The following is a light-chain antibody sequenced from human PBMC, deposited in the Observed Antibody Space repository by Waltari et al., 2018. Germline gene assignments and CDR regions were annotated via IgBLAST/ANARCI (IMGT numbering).Light chain of an antibody. J-gene: IGLJ2*01. CDR3: AAWDDSLSGRV. CDR1: SSNIGSNY. CDR2: RNN. Sequence: QSVLTQPPSASGTPGHRVTISCSGSSSNIGSNYVYWYQQLPGTAPKLLIYRNNQRPSGVHDRFSGSKSGTSASLAISGLRSEDEADYYCAAWDDSLSGRVFGGGTKLTVL. V-gene: IGLV1-47*01.